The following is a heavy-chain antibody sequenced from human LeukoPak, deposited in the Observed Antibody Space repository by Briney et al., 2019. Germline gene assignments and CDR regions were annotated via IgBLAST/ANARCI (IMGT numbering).Heavy chain of an antibody. CDR1: GFTFSTYN. D-gene: IGHD3-16*01. J-gene: IGHJ4*02. V-gene: IGHV3-21*01. Sequence: PGGSLRLSCAASGFTFSTYNMNWVRQAPGKGLEWVSSITSSSSYIYYADSVKGRFTVSRDNAKNSLYLQMNSLRAEDTAVYYCARDNDSRDPPHFDYWGQGTLVTVSS. CDR3: ARDNDSRDPPHFDY. CDR2: ITSSSSYI.